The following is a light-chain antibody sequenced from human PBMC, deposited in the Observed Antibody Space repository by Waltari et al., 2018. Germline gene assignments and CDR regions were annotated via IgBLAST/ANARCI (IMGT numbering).Light chain of an antibody. J-gene: IGLJ3*02. CDR2: YVS. CDR3: SSYTTRGTWV. V-gene: IGLV2-14*03. CDR1: FSDVGAYDY. Sequence: QSALTQPASVSGSPGQSITFSCTGAFSDVGAYDYVSWYQQLPGRAPKLLIYYVSHPPSGVSGRLSGSKSGNTASLTISGLQPEDEADYYCSSYTTRGTWVFGGGTKLTVL.